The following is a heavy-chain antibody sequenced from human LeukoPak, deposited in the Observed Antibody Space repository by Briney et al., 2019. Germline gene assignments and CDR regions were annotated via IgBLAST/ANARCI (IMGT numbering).Heavy chain of an antibody. Sequence: MTGGSLRLSYAASGFTFSSYSMNWVRQAPGKGLEWVSSIRSSSSYIYYADSVKGRFTISRDNAKNSLYLQMNSLRAEDTAVYYCARWGLGPSFDYWGRGTLVTVSS. J-gene: IGHJ4*02. CDR1: GFTFSSYS. CDR2: IRSSSSYI. D-gene: IGHD1-26*01. V-gene: IGHV3-21*01. CDR3: ARWGLGPSFDY.